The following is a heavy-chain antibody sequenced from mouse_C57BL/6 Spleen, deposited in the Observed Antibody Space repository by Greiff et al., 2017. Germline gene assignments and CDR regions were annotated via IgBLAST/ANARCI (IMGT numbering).Heavy chain of an antibody. CDR1: GYTFTSYW. CDR3: ARRDYYGRSYRYLVV. D-gene: IGHD1-1*01. CDR2: IDPSDSYT. V-gene: IGHV1-50*01. Sequence: QVQLQQPGAELVKPGASVKLSCKASGYTFTSYWMQWVKQRPGQGLEWIGEIDPSDSYTNYNQKFKGKATLTVDTSSSTAYMQLSSLTSADSAVXYCARRDYYGRSYRYLVVGATGPTVTASS. J-gene: IGHJ1*03.